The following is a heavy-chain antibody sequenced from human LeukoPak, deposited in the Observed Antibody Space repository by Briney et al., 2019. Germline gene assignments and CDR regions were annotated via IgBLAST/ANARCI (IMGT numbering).Heavy chain of an antibody. J-gene: IGHJ5*02. CDR1: GDSISSGYY. V-gene: IGHV4-38-2*02. CDR2: IYHSGNT. Sequence: SENLSLTCNVSGDSISSGYYWGWIRQSPGKGLEWIGNIYHSGNTQYNPSLHRRVTLSVDTSKSQFSLRLRSVTAADTAVYYCAKGIKCSSLSCDAFDPWGQGTPVTVSS. D-gene: IGHD2-2*01. CDR3: AKGIKCSSLSCDAFDP.